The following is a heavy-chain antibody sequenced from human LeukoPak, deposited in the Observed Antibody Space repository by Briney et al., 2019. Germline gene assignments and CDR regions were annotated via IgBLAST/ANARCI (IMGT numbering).Heavy chain of an antibody. CDR2: INPGGGST. CDR3: ARTRAPLRFLEWLGSVDP. V-gene: IGHV1-46*01. J-gene: IGHJ5*02. CDR1: GYTFTSYY. D-gene: IGHD3-3*01. Sequence: ASVKVSCKASGYTFTSYYMHWVRQAPGQGLEWMGIINPGGGSTSYAQRFQGRVTMTRDTSTSTVYMELSSLRSEDTAVYYCARTRAPLRFLEWLGSVDPWGQGTLVTVSS.